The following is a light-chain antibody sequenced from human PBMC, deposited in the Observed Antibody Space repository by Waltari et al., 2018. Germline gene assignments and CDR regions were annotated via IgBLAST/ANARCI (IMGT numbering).Light chain of an antibody. CDR3: QQYDDYPLT. CDR1: QTIRNN. CDR2: GAS. Sequence: ELVMTQSPATLSVSPGERATLSCRASQTIRNNLAWYQQKPGQAPRLLVYGASTRATGIPARFSGSGSGPEFTLTISSLQSEDFAIYYCQQYDDYPLTFGGGTKVDIK. V-gene: IGKV3-15*01. J-gene: IGKJ4*01.